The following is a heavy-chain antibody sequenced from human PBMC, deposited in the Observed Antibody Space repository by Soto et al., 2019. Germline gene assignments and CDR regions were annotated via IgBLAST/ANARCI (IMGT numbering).Heavy chain of an antibody. D-gene: IGHD3-22*01. CDR3: AAYYYDSSGWTYAFDI. V-gene: IGHV1-69*01. Sequence: QVQLVQSGAEVKKPGSSVKVSCKASGGTFSSYAISWVRQAPGQGLEWMGGIIPIFGTANYAQKFQGRVTITADESTRTAYMELSSLRSEDTAVYYCAAYYYDSSGWTYAFDIWGQGTMVTVYS. CDR1: GGTFSSYA. CDR2: IIPIFGTA. J-gene: IGHJ3*02.